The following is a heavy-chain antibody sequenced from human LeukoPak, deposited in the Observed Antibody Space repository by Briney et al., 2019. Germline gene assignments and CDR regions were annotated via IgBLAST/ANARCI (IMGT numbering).Heavy chain of an antibody. D-gene: IGHD5-12*01. V-gene: IGHV4-34*01. CDR3: ASPPKYSGYGDFDY. Sequence: SETLSLTCAVYGGSFSGYYWSWIRQPPGKGLEWIGEINHSGSTNYNPSLKSRVTISVDTSKNQFSLKLSSVTAADAAVYYCASPPKYSGYGDFDYWGQGTLVTVSS. CDR2: INHSGST. CDR1: GGSFSGYY. J-gene: IGHJ4*02.